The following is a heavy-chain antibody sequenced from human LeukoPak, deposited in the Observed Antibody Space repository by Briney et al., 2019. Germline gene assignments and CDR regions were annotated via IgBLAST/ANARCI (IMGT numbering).Heavy chain of an antibody. D-gene: IGHD4-11*01. CDR2: IYHSGTA. Sequence: SETLSLTCTVSGYSISGGYYCAWVRQPPGKGLEWIGTIYHSGTAYYIPSLKSRVTISVDTTKNQFSLNLTSVTAADTAVYYCARVWLASNPASSPFDPWGQGTLVTVSS. J-gene: IGHJ5*02. CDR1: GYSISGGYY. V-gene: IGHV4-38-2*02. CDR3: ARVWLASNPASSPFDP.